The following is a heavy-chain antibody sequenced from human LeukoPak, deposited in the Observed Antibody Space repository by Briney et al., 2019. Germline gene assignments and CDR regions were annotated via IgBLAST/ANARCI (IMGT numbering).Heavy chain of an antibody. D-gene: IGHD2-15*01. CDR1: GDSVSSNSAA. V-gene: IGHV6-1*01. J-gene: IGHJ5*02. CDR2: TYYRSKWDN. CDR3: ARDTGVRGSFGWFDP. Sequence: SQTPSLTCAISGDSVSSNSAAWNWIRQSPSRGLEWLGRTYYRSKWDNDYAVSVKSRITINPDTSKNQFTLHLNSVTPEDTAVYYCARDTGVRGSFGWFDPWGQGTLVTVSS.